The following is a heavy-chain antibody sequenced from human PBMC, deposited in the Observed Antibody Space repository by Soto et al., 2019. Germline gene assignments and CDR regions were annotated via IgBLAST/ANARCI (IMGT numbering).Heavy chain of an antibody. J-gene: IGHJ4*02. CDR2: IFYNGGT. D-gene: IGHD3-10*01. V-gene: IGHV4-59*02. CDR1: VGSVSTYY. CDR3: ARVKLVNKVIED. Sequence: SDTLSLTCTLSVGSVSTYYWSCIRQSPGKGLQWIGYIFYNGGTAYNPSLKSRVTMSLDMSKKQFSLKLTSVTAADTAAYYCARVKLVNKVIEDWGQGTLCIVSS.